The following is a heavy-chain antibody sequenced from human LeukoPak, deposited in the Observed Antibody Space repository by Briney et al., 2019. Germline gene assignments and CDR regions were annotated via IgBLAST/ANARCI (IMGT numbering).Heavy chain of an antibody. CDR3: ARDCSGGSCYSFSSVYGMDV. D-gene: IGHD2-15*01. J-gene: IGHJ6*02. CDR1: GYTFTSYG. Sequence: GASVKVSCKASGYTFTSYGISWVRQAPGQGLEWMGWISAYNGNTNYAQKLQGRVTMTTDTSTSTAYMELRSLRSDDTAVYYCARDCSGGSCYSFSSVYGMDVWGQGTTVTVSS. CDR2: ISAYNGNT. V-gene: IGHV1-18*01.